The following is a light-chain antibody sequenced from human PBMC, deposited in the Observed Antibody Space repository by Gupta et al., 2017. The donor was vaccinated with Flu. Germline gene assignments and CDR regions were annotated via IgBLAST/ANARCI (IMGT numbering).Light chain of an antibody. CDR1: QSINSL. J-gene: IGKJ2*01. V-gene: IGKV1-39*01. CDR2: DVS. Sequence: GDRVTVTCRASQSINSLLNWYQQTPGKAPKLLIYDVSTLQSGVPSRFSGSGSGTDFSLTISSLQPGDFATYYCQQSYTTPYTFGQGTNLDIK. CDR3: QQSYTTPYT.